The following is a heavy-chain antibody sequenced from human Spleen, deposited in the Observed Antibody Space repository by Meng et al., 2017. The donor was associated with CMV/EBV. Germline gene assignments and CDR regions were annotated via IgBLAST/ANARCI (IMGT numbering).Heavy chain of an antibody. V-gene: IGHV1-46*01. D-gene: IGHD2-2*01. CDR3: ARGGGNRKEIVVVPAATKFYYYYYGMDV. J-gene: IGHJ6*02. CDR1: GYTFTSYY. CDR2: SNPSGGST. Sequence: ASVKVSCKASGYTFTSYYMHWVRQAPGQGLEWMGISNPSGGSTSYAQKFQGRVTMTRDTSTRTVYMELSSLRSEDTAVYYCARGGGNRKEIVVVPAATKFYYYYYGMDVWGQGTTVTVSS.